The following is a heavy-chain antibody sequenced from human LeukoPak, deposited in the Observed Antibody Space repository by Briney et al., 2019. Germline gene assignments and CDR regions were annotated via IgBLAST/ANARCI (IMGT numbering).Heavy chain of an antibody. CDR3: ARDKAAGPYYFDY. CDR2: ISAYNGNT. J-gene: IGHJ4*02. Sequence: ASVTVSCKASGYTFTSYGVSWVRQAPGQGIEWMGWISAYNGNTNSAQKFQGRVTMTTDTSTSTAYMELRSLRSDDTALYYCARDKAAGPYYFDYWGQGTLVTVSS. D-gene: IGHD6-13*01. V-gene: IGHV1-18*01. CDR1: GYTFTSYG.